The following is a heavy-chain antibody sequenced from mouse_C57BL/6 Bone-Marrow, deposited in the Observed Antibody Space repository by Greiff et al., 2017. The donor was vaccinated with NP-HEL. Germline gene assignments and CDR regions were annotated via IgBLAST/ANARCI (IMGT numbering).Heavy chain of an antibody. CDR2: ISSGGSYT. CDR1: GFTFSSYG. V-gene: IGHV5-6*01. Sequence: VQLQQSGGDLVKPGGSLKLSCAASGFTFSSYGMSWVRQTPDKRLEWVATISSGGSYTYYPDSVKGRFTISRDNAKNTLYLQMSSLKSEDTAMYYCARQGGVPNYYAMDYWGQGTSVTVSS. J-gene: IGHJ4*01. CDR3: ARQGGVPNYYAMDY.